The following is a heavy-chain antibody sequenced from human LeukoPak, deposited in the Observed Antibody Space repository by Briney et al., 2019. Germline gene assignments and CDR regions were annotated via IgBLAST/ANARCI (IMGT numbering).Heavy chain of an antibody. J-gene: IGHJ4*02. Sequence: GGSLRLSCAASGFTFSSYAMSWVRQAPGKGLEWVSVISGSGVNTYYADSVKGRFTISRDNSKNTLYLQMNSLRAEDTAVYYCARVVPPTDYGSGSYFWDPYYFDYWGQGTLVTVSS. V-gene: IGHV3-23*01. CDR3: ARVVPPTDYGSGSYFWDPYYFDY. CDR2: ISGSGVNT. CDR1: GFTFSSYA. D-gene: IGHD3-10*01.